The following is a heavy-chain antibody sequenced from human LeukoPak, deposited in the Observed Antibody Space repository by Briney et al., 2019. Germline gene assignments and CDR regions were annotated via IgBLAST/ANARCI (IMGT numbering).Heavy chain of an antibody. J-gene: IGHJ4*02. CDR1: GFTFSSYG. Sequence: GGSLRLSCAASGFTFSSYGMNWVRQAPGKGLEWVAVISYDGSNKYYADSVKGRFTVSRDNSKNTLFVQMSSLRAEDTAVYYCARGEYYSDTSSYFDYWGQGTLVTVSS. CDR3: ARGEYYSDTSSYFDY. V-gene: IGHV3-30*03. D-gene: IGHD3-22*01. CDR2: ISYDGSNK.